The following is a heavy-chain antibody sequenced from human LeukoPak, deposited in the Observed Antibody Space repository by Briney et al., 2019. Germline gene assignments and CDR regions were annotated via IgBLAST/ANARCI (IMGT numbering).Heavy chain of an antibody. CDR3: ARQAAGPNYYYYYYMDV. D-gene: IGHD6-13*01. CDR1: GFTFSSYS. V-gene: IGHV3-21*01. CDR2: ISSSSSYI. J-gene: IGHJ6*03. Sequence: GGSLRLSCAASGFTFSSYSMSWVRQAPGKGLEWVSSISSSSSYIYYADSVKGRFTISRDNAKNSLYLQMNSLRAEDTAVYYCARQAAGPNYYYYYYMDVWGKGTTVTVSS.